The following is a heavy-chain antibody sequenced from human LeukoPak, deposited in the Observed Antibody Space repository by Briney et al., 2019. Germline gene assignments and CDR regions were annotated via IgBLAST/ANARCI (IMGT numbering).Heavy chain of an antibody. D-gene: IGHD3-22*01. J-gene: IGHJ4*02. CDR1: GGTFSSYT. CDR2: IIPILGIA. Sequence: SVKVSCKASGGTFSSYTISWVRQAPGQGLEWMARIIPILGIANYAQKFQGRVTITADKSTSTAYMELSSLRSEDTAVYYCATLRGYYYDSSGYYPPFDYWGQGTLVTVSS. CDR3: ATLRGYYYDSSGYYPPFDY. V-gene: IGHV1-69*02.